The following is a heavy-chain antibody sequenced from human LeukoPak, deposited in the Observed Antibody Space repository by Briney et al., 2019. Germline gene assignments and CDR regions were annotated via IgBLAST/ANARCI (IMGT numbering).Heavy chain of an antibody. CDR3: AKDRRGPHYFDY. CDR1: GFTFSSYG. V-gene: IGHV3-30*02. D-gene: IGHD5-12*01. CDR2: IRYDGSNK. J-gene: IGHJ4*02. Sequence: GGSLTLSCAASGFTFSSYGMHWVRQAPGKGLEWVAFIRYDGSNKYYADSVKGRFTISRDNSKNTLYLQMNSLRAEDTAVYYCAKDRRGPHYFDYWGQGTLVTVSS.